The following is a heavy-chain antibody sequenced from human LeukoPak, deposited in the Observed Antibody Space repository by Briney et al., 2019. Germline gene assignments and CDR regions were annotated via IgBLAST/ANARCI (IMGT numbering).Heavy chain of an antibody. CDR2: VKPDGSEK. CDR1: GFSFSDYW. V-gene: IGHV3-7*01. CDR3: ANLWEMGY. D-gene: IGHD5-24*01. J-gene: IGHJ4*02. Sequence: PGGSLRLSCAASGFSFSDYWMSWLRQAPGKGLEWVANVKPDGSEKYYVDSVKGRFTISRDNARNSLYLQMDSLRAEDTAVYYCANLWEMGYWGQGTLVTVSS.